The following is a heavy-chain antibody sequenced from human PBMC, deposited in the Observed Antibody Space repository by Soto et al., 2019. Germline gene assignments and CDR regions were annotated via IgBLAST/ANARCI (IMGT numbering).Heavy chain of an antibody. D-gene: IGHD5-12*01. Sequence: GGSLRLSCAASGCTFSNYGMSWVRQAPGKGLEWVSAISSGGSTFSAESVRGRFTISRDNSKDTLYLQMNSLRAEDTAVYYCAKENSGYEKWGQGTLVTVSS. CDR1: GCTFSNYG. CDR2: ISSGGST. J-gene: IGHJ4*02. CDR3: AKENSGYEK. V-gene: IGHV3-23*01.